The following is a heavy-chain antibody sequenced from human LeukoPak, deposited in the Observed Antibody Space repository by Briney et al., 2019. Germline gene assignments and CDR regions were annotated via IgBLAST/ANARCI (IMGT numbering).Heavy chain of an antibody. J-gene: IGHJ4*02. CDR2: IGSGGTT. V-gene: IGHV3-23*01. CDR1: GFIFSTYD. CDR3: AKWGDYDVLTGYYVSDY. D-gene: IGHD3-9*01. Sequence: PGGSLRLSCAASGFIFSTYDMSWVRQAPGKGLEWVSTIGSGGTTYYADSVKGRFTISRDNSKNTLYLQMNSLRAEDTAVYYCAKWGDYDVLTGYYVSDYWGQGTLVTVSS.